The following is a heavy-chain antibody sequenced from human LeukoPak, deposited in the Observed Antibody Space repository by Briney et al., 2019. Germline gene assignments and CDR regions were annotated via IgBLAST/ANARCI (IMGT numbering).Heavy chain of an antibody. V-gene: IGHV4-61*01. CDR2: MYHTGSS. J-gene: IGHJ3*01. Sequence: SETLSLTCTVSGGSVSSGSYYWSWIRQPPGKGLEWIGYMYHTGSSNYNPSLKSRVTISLDMSKDQFPLKLTSVTAADTAMYYCARDHGGGSRRHAFDLWGQGTMVTVSS. CDR3: ARDHGGGSRRHAFDL. D-gene: IGHD1-26*01. CDR1: GGSVSSGSYY.